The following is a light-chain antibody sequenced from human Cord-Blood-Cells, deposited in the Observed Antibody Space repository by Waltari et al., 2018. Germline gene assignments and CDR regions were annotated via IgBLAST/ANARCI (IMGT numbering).Light chain of an antibody. V-gene: IGKV1-5*01. CDR2: DAS. Sequence: DIQMTQSPSTLSASVGESVHITCRASQSISSWLAWYQQKPGKAPKLLIYDASSLESGVPSRFSGSGSGTEFTLTISSLQPDDFATYYCQQYNSYPYTFGQGTKLEIK. J-gene: IGKJ2*01. CDR3: QQYNSYPYT. CDR1: QSISSW.